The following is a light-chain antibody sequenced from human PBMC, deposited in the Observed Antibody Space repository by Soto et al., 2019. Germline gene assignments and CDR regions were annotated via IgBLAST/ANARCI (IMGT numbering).Light chain of an antibody. CDR3: CSYAGITTYYV. CDR1: SSDVGSYNL. V-gene: IGLV2-23*01. CDR2: GGT. Sequence: QSVLSQAGSECGSRGQSITISCTGTSSDVGSYNLVSWYQQHPGEAPKLMIYGGTKRPSGVSNRFSGSKSGNTASLTISGLQAEDEADYYCCSYAGITTYYVFGTGTKVTVL. J-gene: IGLJ1*01.